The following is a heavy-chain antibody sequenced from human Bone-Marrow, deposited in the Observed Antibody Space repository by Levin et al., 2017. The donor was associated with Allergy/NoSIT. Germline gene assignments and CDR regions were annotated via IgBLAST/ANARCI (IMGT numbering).Heavy chain of an antibody. Sequence: ASVKVSCKASGYTFTGYYMHWVRQAPGQGLEWMGRINPNSGGTNYAQKFQGRVTMTRDTSISTAYMELSRLRSDDTAVYYCARDRGYCSGGSCPNDAFDIWGQGTMVTVSS. CDR3: ARDRGYCSGGSCPNDAFDI. CDR2: INPNSGGT. CDR1: GYTFTGYY. V-gene: IGHV1-2*06. J-gene: IGHJ3*02. D-gene: IGHD2-15*01.